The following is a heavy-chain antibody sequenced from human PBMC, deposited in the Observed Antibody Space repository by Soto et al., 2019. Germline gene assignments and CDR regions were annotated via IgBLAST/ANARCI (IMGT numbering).Heavy chain of an antibody. Sequence: SATLSLTCAVSGGSISSGGYSWSWIRQPPGKGLEWIGYIYHSGSTYYNPSLKSRVTISVDRSKNQFSLKLSSVTAADTAVYYCARLYCSGGSCYWFDPWGQGTLVTVPS. D-gene: IGHD2-15*01. J-gene: IGHJ5*02. CDR2: IYHSGST. CDR3: ARLYCSGGSCYWFDP. CDR1: GGSISSGGYS. V-gene: IGHV4-30-2*01.